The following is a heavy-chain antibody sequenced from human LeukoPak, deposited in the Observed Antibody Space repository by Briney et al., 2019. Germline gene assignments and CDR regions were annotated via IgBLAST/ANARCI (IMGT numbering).Heavy chain of an antibody. D-gene: IGHD5-18*01. CDR2: IYYSGST. Sequence: PSETLSLTCSVSGYSISSGYYWGWIRQPPGKGLEWIGSIYYSGSTYYNPSLKSRVTISVDTSKNQFSLKLSSVTAADTAVYYCARSPRGYSYGYNWFDPWGQGTLVTVSS. V-gene: IGHV4-38-2*01. CDR3: ARSPRGYSYGYNWFDP. J-gene: IGHJ5*02. CDR1: GYSISSGYY.